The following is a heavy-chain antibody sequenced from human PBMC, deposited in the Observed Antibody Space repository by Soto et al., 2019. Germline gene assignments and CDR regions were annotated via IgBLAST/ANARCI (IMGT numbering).Heavy chain of an antibody. Sequence: DVELSESGGGLVQPGGSLRLSCAASGFYFRSYAMSWVRRAPGKGLEWVSAISGSGGTSYFADSVRGRFTISRDNSKNTLYLQLSSLRVEDTAEYFCAKGRGSSWTIDYWGHGTLVTVSS. CDR2: ISGSGGTS. D-gene: IGHD6-13*01. J-gene: IGHJ4*01. CDR3: AKGRGSSWTIDY. CDR1: GFYFRSYA. V-gene: IGHV3-23*01.